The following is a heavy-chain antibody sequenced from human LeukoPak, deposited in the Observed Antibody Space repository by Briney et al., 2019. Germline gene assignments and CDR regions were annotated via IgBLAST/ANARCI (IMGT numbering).Heavy chain of an antibody. J-gene: IGHJ6*02. D-gene: IGHD2-2*01. Sequence: QPRPSLSPSCAASGFTPSTYAMSWVRQAPGKGLEWVAAISGSGASTYYADSGKSQVTISKDNSNITLYLQMNTLRAEDTTLDYGATSSFGGYYCYYGMDVWGQGTTVTVSS. CDR3: ATSSFGGYYCYYGMDV. CDR2: ISGSGAST. CDR1: GFTPSTYA. V-gene: IGHV3-23*01.